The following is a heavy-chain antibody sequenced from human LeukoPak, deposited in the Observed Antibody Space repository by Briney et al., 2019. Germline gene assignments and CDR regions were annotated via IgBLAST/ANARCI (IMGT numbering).Heavy chain of an antibody. V-gene: IGHV3-30-3*01. CDR2: ISYDGSNK. D-gene: IGHD2-15*01. J-gene: IGHJ5*02. CDR3: ARADSTKWWGLDP. CDR1: GFTFSSYA. Sequence: GRSLRLSCAASGFTFSSYAMHWVRQAPGKGLEWVAVISYDGSNKYYADFAEGRFTISRDNSNNTVYLQMNGLRGDDTAIYYCARADSTKWWGLDPWGQGTQVTVAS.